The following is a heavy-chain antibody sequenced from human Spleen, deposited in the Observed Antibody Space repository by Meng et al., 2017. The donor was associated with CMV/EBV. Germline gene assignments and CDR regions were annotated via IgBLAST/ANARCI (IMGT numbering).Heavy chain of an antibody. CDR1: TFRSYG. J-gene: IGHJ4*02. CDR2: IWYDGSNK. D-gene: IGHD2-2*01. Sequence: TFRSYGMHWVRQAPGKGLEWVAVIWYDGSNKYYADSVKGRFTISRDNSKNTLYLQMNSLRAEDTAVYYCAKDQGGGYCSSTSCYPAYWGQGTLVTVSS. V-gene: IGHV3-33*06. CDR3: AKDQGGGYCSSTSCYPAY.